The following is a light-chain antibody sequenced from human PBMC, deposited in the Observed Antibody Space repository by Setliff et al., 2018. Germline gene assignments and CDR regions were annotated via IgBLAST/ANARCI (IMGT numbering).Light chain of an antibody. Sequence: QSALTQPASVSGSPGQSITISCTGTSSDVGLFNHVSWYQQHPDKAPKLIIFDVSKRPSGLSYRFSGSKSGNTASLTISGLQAEDEADYYCSSYTSSSTQVFGTGTKVTVL. CDR1: SSDVGLFNH. V-gene: IGLV2-14*03. CDR2: DVS. J-gene: IGLJ1*01. CDR3: SSYTSSSTQV.